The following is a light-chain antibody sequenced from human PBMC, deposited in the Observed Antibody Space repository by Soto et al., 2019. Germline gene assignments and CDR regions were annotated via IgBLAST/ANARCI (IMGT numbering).Light chain of an antibody. J-gene: IGKJ4*01. Sequence: VITDSPAPLSRSXXXXXXXSWXASQSVSSDLAWYQQKPGQAPTLLIYGASSRATGIPDRFSGSGSGTDFTLTISRLEPEDFAVYYCQQYGSSPLTFGGGTKVDIK. CDR3: QQYGSSPLT. CDR2: GAS. V-gene: IGKV3-20*01. CDR1: QSVSSD.